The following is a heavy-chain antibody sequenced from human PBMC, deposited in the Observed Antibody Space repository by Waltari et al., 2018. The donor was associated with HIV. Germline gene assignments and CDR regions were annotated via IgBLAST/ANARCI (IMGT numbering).Heavy chain of an antibody. CDR1: GFTFSSYA. CDR2: IAYDGSNK. D-gene: IGHD1-26*01. V-gene: IGHV3-30*01. Sequence: QVQLVESGGGVVQPGRSLRLSCAASGFTFSSYAMHWVRQAPGKGLEWVAVIAYDGSNKYYADSVKGRFTISRDNSKSTLYLQMNSLRAEDTAVYYCAGGGATYDYWCQGTLVTVSS. J-gene: IGHJ4*02. CDR3: AGGGATYDY.